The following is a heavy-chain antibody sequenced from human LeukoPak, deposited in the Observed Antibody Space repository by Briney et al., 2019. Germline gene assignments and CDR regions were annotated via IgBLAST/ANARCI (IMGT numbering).Heavy chain of an antibody. CDR3: AILPIVVVPATNFDS. Sequence: PSETLSLTCTVSGGSISSSCYYWGWIRQPPGRGLEWIGSINYSGSTYYNPSLKSRVTISVDTSKNQFSLKLSSVTAADTAVYFCAILPIVVVPATNFDSWGQGTLVTVSS. J-gene: IGHJ4*02. CDR1: GGSISSSCYY. CDR2: INYSGST. V-gene: IGHV4-39*01. D-gene: IGHD2-2*01.